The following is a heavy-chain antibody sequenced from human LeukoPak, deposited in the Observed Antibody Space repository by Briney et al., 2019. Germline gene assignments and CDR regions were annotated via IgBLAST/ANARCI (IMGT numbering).Heavy chain of an antibody. V-gene: IGHV3-11*01. CDR2: ISSSGSTI. J-gene: IGHJ4*02. CDR1: GFTFSDYY. Sequence: GGSLRLSCAASGFTFSDYYMSWIRQAPGKGREGVSYISSSGSTIYYADSVKGRFTISRDNAKNSLYLQMNSLRAEDTAVYYCASAVAGTSFDYWGQGILVTVSS. CDR3: ASAVAGTSFDY. D-gene: IGHD6-19*01.